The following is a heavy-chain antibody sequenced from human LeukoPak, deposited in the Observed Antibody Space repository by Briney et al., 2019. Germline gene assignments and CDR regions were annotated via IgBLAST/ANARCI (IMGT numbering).Heavy chain of an antibody. V-gene: IGHV4-34*01. CDR2: INHSGST. CDR1: GGSFSGYY. J-gene: IGHJ2*01. D-gene: IGHD2-2*01. CDR3: ARGRYCSSTRCRPRRWVRYFDL. Sequence: SETLSLTCAVYGGSFSGYYWSWIRQPPGKGLEWIGEINHSGSTNYNPSLKSRVTISVDTSKNQFSLKLSCVDAADTGVYYWARGRYCSSTRCRPRRWVRYFDLWGRGTLVTVSS.